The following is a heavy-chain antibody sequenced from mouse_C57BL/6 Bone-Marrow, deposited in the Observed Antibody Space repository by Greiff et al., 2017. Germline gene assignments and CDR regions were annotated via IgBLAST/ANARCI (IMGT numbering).Heavy chain of an antibody. CDR2: ISSGGDYI. Sequence: EVKLMESGEGLVKPGGSLKLSCAASGFTFSSYAMSWVRQTPEKRLEWVAYISSGGDYIYYADTVKGRFTISRDNARNTLYLQMSSLKSEDTAMYYCTRTALLLRSYYFDYWGQGTTLTVSS. CDR1: GFTFSSYA. D-gene: IGHD1-1*01. J-gene: IGHJ2*01. CDR3: TRTALLLRSYYFDY. V-gene: IGHV5-9-1*02.